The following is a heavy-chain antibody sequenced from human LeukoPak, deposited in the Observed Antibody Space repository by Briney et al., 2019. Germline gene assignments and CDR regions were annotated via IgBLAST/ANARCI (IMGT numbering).Heavy chain of an antibody. CDR3: ARLGNYDYY. D-gene: IGHD4-11*01. J-gene: IGHJ4*02. CDR2: INHSGST. Sequence: PSETLSLTCAVYGGSFSGYYWSWIRQPPGKGLEWIGEINHSGSTNYNPSLKSRVTISVDTSKNQFSLKLSSVTAADTAVYYCARLGNYDYYWGQGTLVTVSS. V-gene: IGHV4-34*01. CDR1: GGSFSGYY.